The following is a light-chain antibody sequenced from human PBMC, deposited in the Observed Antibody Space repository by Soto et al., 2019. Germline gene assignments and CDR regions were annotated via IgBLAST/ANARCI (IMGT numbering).Light chain of an antibody. CDR1: QGIRGD. Sequence: AIQITQSPSSLSASLGDRVTITCRASQGIRGDLGWYQQKPGKAPKLLISATSTLQSGVPSRFSGRGSGTNFTLTISSXQSEDSATYHCIQDFISPLTVGQGTKVDI. J-gene: IGKJ1*01. V-gene: IGKV1-6*01. CDR2: ATS. CDR3: IQDFISPLT.